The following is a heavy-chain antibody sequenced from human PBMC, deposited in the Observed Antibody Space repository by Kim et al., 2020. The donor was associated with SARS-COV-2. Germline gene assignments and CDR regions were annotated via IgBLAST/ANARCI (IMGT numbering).Heavy chain of an antibody. CDR1: GFTFSSYG. CDR3: ARDSAHASTFDI. Sequence: GGSLRLSCAASGFTFSSYGMHWVRQPPGKGLEWVAIIWYDGSKKYYTDSVKGRFTISRDNSKNTLYLQMNSLGAEDTAVYYCARDSAHASTFDIWGQGTMVTVSS. J-gene: IGHJ3*02. CDR2: IWYDGSKK. V-gene: IGHV3-33*01.